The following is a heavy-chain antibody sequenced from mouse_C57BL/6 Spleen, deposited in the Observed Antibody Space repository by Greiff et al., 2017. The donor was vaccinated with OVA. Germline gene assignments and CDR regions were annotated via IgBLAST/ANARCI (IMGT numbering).Heavy chain of an antibody. V-gene: IGHV5-17*01. D-gene: IGHD2-1*01. J-gene: IGHJ1*03. CDR2: ISSGSSTI. CDR1: GFTFSDYG. CDR3: ARDYGKETDFDV. Sequence: EVKLVESGGGLVKPGGSLKLSCAASGFTFSDYGMHWVRQAPEKGLEWVAYISSGSSTIYYADTVKGRFTISRGNAKNTLFLQMTSLRSEDTAMYYCARDYGKETDFDVWGTGTTVTVSS.